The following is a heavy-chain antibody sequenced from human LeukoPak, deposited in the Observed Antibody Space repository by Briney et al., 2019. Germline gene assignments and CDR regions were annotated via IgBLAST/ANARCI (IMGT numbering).Heavy chain of an antibody. V-gene: IGHV3-15*01. CDR3: AKHIYGVVSIQQ. J-gene: IGHJ1*01. CDR2: IRSRADGGTA. CDR1: GFTFSSYA. Sequence: PGRSLRLSCAASGFTFSSYAMTWGRQAPGKGLEWVGRIRSRADGGTAEYATAVEGRFTISRDDSTNTLYLHMSNVKTEDTAVYYCAKHIYGVVSIQQWGQGTLVTVSS. D-gene: IGHD3-3*01.